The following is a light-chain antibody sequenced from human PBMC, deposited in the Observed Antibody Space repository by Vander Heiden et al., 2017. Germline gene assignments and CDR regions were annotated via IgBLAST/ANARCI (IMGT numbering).Light chain of an antibody. CDR2: AAS. CDR3: QQANSFPPFT. V-gene: IGKV1-12*01. Sequence: DIQMTQSPSSVSASVGDRVTITCRARQGISRRLAWYQQKPGKAPKLLIYAASSLQSGVLSRLSGSGSGTDFTLTISSLQPEDFATYYCQQANSFPPFTFGPGTKVDIK. J-gene: IGKJ3*01. CDR1: QGISRR.